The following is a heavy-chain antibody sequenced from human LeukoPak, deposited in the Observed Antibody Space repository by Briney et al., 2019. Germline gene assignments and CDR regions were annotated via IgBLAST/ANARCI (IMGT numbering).Heavy chain of an antibody. D-gene: IGHD6-13*01. Sequence: ASVKVSCKAPGYTFTSYGISWVRQAPGQGLEWMGWISAYNGNTNYAQKLQGRVTMTTDTSTSTAYMELRSLRSDDTAVYYCARDTPYSSSPEMNWFDPWGQGTLVTVSS. CDR1: GYTFTSYG. CDR3: ARDTPYSSSPEMNWFDP. CDR2: ISAYNGNT. V-gene: IGHV1-18*01. J-gene: IGHJ5*02.